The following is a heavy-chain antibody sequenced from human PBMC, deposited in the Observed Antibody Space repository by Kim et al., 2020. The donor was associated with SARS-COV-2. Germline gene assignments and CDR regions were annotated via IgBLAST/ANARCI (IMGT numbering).Heavy chain of an antibody. CDR2: TA. V-gene: IGHV1-69*01. D-gene: IGHD6-25*01. J-gene: IGHJ4*02. Sequence: TANYAQKFQGRVTITADESTSTAYMELSSLRSEDTAVYYCARNRLSYFDYWGQGTLVTVSS. CDR3: ARNRLSYFDY.